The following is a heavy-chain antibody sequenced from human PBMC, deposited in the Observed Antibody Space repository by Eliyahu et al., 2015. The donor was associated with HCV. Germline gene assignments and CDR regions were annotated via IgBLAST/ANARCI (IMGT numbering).Heavy chain of an antibody. V-gene: IGHV1-69*01. D-gene: IGHD6-6*01. CDR1: GGTFSSXA. Sequence: QVQLVQSGAEVKKPGSSVKVSCKASGGTFSSXAIXWVRQAPGQGLEWMGGIIPIFGTANYAQKFQGRVTITADESTSTAYMELSSLRSEDTAVYYCARDLGYSSSSGMSYYYGMDVWGQGTTVTVSS. CDR2: IIPIFGTA. CDR3: ARDLGYSSSSGMSYYYGMDV. J-gene: IGHJ6*02.